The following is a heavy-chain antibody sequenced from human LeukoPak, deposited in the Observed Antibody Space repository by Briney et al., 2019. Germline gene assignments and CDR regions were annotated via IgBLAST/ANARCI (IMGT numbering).Heavy chain of an antibody. Sequence: AETLPLPCTDSGGSLDQSCWSWLRQFPGKELEWIGYLHYTGSTKYNPPLRSLVTISVDTSKNHFSLKLTAVTAANAAVYSWGERRGGSVAVDNSFDPWGQGTLVTVSS. V-gene: IGHV4-59*08. J-gene: IGHJ5*02. D-gene: IGHD6-19*01. CDR1: GGSLDQSC. CDR2: LHYTGST. CDR3: GERRGGSVAVDNSFDP.